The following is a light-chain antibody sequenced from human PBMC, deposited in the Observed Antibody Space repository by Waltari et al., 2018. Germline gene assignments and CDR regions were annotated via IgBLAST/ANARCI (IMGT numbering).Light chain of an antibody. CDR2: YSI. CDR1: SSNIGSNY. V-gene: IGLV1-47*02. CDR3: AAWDNSLSNVL. J-gene: IGLJ2*01. Sequence: QSVLTQPPSASGSPGQSVTISCSGSSSNIGSNYLYWSQQLPGTAPKLLIYYSIQRPAGVPDRFSGSKSGTSASLAITGLRSEDEADYYCAAWDNSLSNVLFGGGTRLTVL.